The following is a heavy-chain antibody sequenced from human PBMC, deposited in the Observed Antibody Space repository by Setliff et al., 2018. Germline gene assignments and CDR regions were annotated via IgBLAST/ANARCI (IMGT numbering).Heavy chain of an antibody. J-gene: IGHJ4*02. CDR2: VYYSGTA. V-gene: IGHV4-59*01. Sequence: SETLSLTCTVSGDSMTGNHWSWIRQSPGKGPEWIGYVYYSGTANYSPSLRSRLTISVDTSKNQFSLKLRSETAADTAVYYCARGGTFRYFDFWGQGAPVTVSS. CDR3: ARGGTFRYFDF. D-gene: IGHD5-12*01. CDR1: GDSMTGNH.